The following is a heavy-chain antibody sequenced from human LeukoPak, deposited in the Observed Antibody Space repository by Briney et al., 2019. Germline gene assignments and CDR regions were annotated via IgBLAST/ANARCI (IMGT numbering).Heavy chain of an antibody. D-gene: IGHD1-26*01. J-gene: IGHJ3*02. CDR3: VRELGGYSAPGQPFDI. Sequence: HPGGSLRLSCAASEFTFSSYWMNWVRQAPGKGLEWVANINQDGSEKRYVDSVKDRFTISRDNAKNSLYLQMSSLRAEDTAVYYCVRELGGYSAPGQPFDIWGQGTMVTVSS. CDR1: EFTFSSYW. CDR2: INQDGSEK. V-gene: IGHV3-7*01.